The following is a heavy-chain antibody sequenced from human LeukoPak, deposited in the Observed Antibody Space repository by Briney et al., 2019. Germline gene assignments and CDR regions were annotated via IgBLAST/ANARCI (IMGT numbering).Heavy chain of an antibody. J-gene: IGHJ6*02. D-gene: IGHD3-10*01. V-gene: IGHV1-2*02. CDR2: INPNSGGT. CDR1: GYTFTGYY. Sequence: GASVKVSCKASGYTFTGYYMHWVRQAPGQGLEWMGWINPNSGGTNYAQKFQGRVTMTRDTSISTAYMELSRLRSDDTAVYYCARGFPSGYYYCGMDVWGQGTTVTVS. CDR3: ARGFPSGYYYCGMDV.